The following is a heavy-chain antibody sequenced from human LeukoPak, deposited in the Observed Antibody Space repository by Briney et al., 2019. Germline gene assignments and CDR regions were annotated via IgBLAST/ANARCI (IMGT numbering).Heavy chain of an antibody. CDR1: GGHLRGYH. Sequence: KPSETLPLTGAVHGGHLRGYHWSWIRQPPGKGLEWIQQYNRYGSTNYQPSLKSRVAISVDTSKNQFSLKLSSVTAADTAVYYCARTINCFDYWGQGTLVTVSS. CDR3: ARTINCFDY. V-gene: IGHV4-34*01. J-gene: IGHJ4*02. D-gene: IGHD3-3*01. CDR2: YNRYGST.